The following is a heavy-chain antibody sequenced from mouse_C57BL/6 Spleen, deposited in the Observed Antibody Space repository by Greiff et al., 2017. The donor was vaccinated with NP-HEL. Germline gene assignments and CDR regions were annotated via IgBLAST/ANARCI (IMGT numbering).Heavy chain of an antibody. CDR2: INPYNGGT. J-gene: IGHJ4*01. V-gene: IGHV1-19*01. D-gene: IGHD2-4*01. CDR3: AREVIYYDYEGYYAMDY. CDR1: GYTFTDYY. Sequence: EVQLQESGPVLVKPGASVKMSCKASGYTFTDYYMNWVKQSHGKSLEWIGVINPYNGGTSYNQKFKGKATLTVDKSSSTAYMELNSLTSEDSAVYYCAREVIYYDYEGYYAMDYWGQGTSVTVSS.